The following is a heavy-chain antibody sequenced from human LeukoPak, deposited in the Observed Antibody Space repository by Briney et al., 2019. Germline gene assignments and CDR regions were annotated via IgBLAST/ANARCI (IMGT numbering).Heavy chain of an antibody. CDR2: ISGSGGST. V-gene: IGHV3-23*01. CDR3: AKGVRYFDWFYYRGPDDAFDI. Sequence: GGSLRLSCAASGFTFSSYGMSWVRQAPGKGLEWVSAISGSGGSTYYADSVKGRFTISRDNSKNTLYLQMNSLRAEDTAVYYCAKGVRYFDWFYYRGPDDAFDIWGQGTMVTVSS. CDR1: GFTFSSYG. J-gene: IGHJ3*02. D-gene: IGHD3-9*01.